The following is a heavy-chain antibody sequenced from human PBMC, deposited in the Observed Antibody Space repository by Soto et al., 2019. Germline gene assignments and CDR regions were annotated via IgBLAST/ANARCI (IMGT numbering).Heavy chain of an antibody. CDR2: ISYDGSNK. CDR3: ARAVVTASWGARKEYDGFDI. J-gene: IGHJ3*02. Sequence: PGGSLRLSCAASGFTFSIYAMHWVRQAPGKGLEWVAVISYDGSNKYYADSVKGRFTISRDNSKNTLYLQMNSLRAEDTAVYYCARAVVTASWGARKEYDGFDIWGQGAMVTV. CDR1: GFTFSIYA. V-gene: IGHV3-30-3*01. D-gene: IGHD2-21*02.